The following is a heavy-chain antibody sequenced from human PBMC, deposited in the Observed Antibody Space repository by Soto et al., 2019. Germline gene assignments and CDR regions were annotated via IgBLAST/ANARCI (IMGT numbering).Heavy chain of an antibody. CDR3: ASITIFGVVTTIDP. V-gene: IGHV4-34*01. J-gene: IGHJ5*02. CDR2: INHSGST. D-gene: IGHD3-3*01. Sequence: SETLSLTCAVYCGSFSGYYWSWIRQPPGKGLEWIGEINHSGSTNYNPSLKSRVTISVDTAKNQFSLKLSAVTAADTAVYYRASITIFGVVTTIDPWGQGTLVPVSS. CDR1: CGSFSGYY.